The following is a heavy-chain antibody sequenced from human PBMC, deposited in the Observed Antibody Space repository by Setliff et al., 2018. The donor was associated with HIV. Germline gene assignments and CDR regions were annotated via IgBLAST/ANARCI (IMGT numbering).Heavy chain of an antibody. V-gene: IGHV1-2*06. CDR3: VREGAGPTDDAFDI. J-gene: IGHJ3*02. D-gene: IGHD4-17*01. Sequence: ASVKVSCKASGYTFTDYFIHWVRQAPGHGLEWMGRINPNSGGTNYAQKFQGRVTMTRDTSLSTAYMELSRLRSDDTAVYYCVREGAGPTDDAFDIWGQGTMVTVSS. CDR1: GYTFTDYF. CDR2: INPNSGGT.